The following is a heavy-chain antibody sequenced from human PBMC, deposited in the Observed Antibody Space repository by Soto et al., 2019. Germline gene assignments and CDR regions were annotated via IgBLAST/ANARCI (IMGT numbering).Heavy chain of an antibody. Sequence: PSETLSLTCTVSGGSIRNVYWSWIRQAPGKGLEWIGFIFHSGNAKYNPSLKSRVTISVDTSKNQFSLSLDSVTAADTAVYFCARAHAPTLPFDSWGQGTLGTVSS. J-gene: IGHJ4*01. V-gene: IGHV4-59*01. CDR2: IFHSGNA. CDR3: ARAHAPTLPFDS. CDR1: GGSIRNVY. D-gene: IGHD2-15*01.